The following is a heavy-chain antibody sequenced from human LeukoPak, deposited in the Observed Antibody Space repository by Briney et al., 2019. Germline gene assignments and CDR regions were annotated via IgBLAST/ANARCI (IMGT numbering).Heavy chain of an antibody. CDR2: IKQDGSAK. CDR1: GFTFSAYW. V-gene: IGHV3-7*01. J-gene: IGHJ4*02. Sequence: GGSLRLSCTASGFTFSAYWMTWVRQAPGKGLKWVANIKQDGSAKYYVDSVKGRFTISRDNAKNSLYLQMDSLRVEDTATYYCARWRGSTSERSDYWGQGTLVTVSS. D-gene: IGHD2-2*01. CDR3: ARWRGSTSERSDY.